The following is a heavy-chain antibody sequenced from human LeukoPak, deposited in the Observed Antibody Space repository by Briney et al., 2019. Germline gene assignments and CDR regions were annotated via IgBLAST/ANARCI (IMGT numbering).Heavy chain of an antibody. CDR1: GGTFSSYG. CDR2: IVPLLDIT. J-gene: IGHJ5*02. D-gene: IGHD1-26*01. V-gene: IGHV1-69*04. Sequence: ASVKVSCKASGGTFSSYGISWVRQAPGQGLEWMGRIVPLLDITNYAQNFQDRVTITADKSTHTAYMELGSLRYEDTAIYYCARDLTYTGIYRAWGQGTLVTVSS. CDR3: ARDLTYTGIYRA.